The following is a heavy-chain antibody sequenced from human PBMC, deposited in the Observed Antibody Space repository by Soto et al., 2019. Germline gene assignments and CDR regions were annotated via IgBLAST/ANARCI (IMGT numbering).Heavy chain of an antibody. J-gene: IGHJ4*02. CDR2: ISYIGST. CDR3: ASREAVAGGYSLDS. CDR1: GGSISSRIHY. V-gene: IGHV4-39*01. Sequence: QLQLQESGPGLLKPSETLSLTCTVSGGSISSRIHYWGWIRQPPGKGLEWSGHISYIGSTDYIPSLKSRVTIPVDTSKNQFSRKLTSVTAADTAVFYCASREAVAGGYSLDSLGQGTLVTVSS. D-gene: IGHD6-19*01.